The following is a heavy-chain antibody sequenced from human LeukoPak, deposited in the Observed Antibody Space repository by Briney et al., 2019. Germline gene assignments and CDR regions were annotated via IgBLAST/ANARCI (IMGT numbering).Heavy chain of an antibody. J-gene: IGHJ4*02. CDR3: ARRRGYYDPTLFDY. CDR1: GFTFSSYW. D-gene: IGHD3-3*01. V-gene: IGHV3-7*01. CDR2: IKQDGSEK. Sequence: GGSLRLSCAASGFTFSSYWMSWVRQAPGKGLEWVANIKQDGSEKYYVDSVKGRSTISRDNAKNSLYLQMNSLRAEDTAVYYCARRRGYYDPTLFDYWGQGTLVTVSS.